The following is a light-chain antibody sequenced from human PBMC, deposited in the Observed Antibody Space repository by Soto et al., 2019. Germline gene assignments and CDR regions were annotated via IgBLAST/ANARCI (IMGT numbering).Light chain of an antibody. CDR3: CSYAGASLI. CDR2: DVT. V-gene: IGLV2-11*01. CDR1: SGDVGGYIY. J-gene: IGLJ2*01. Sequence: QSALTQPRSVSGSPGQAVTLSCTGASGDVGGYIYVSWYQQPPGKAPKLIIYDVTQRPSGVPDRFSGAKSGNTASLTISGLQAEDEADYYCCSYAGASLIFGGGTKVTVL.